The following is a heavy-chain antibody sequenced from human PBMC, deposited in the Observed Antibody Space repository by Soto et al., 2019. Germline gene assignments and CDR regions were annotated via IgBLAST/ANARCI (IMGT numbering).Heavy chain of an antibody. CDR3: AKVDARGPRRMDV. J-gene: IGHJ6*02. V-gene: IGHV3-66*01. D-gene: IGHD3-10*01. CDR2: TYSDGRT. Sequence: EVQVEESGGGLVQPGGSLRLSCAASGFTVSNSYMTWVRQAPGKGLEWVSITYSDGRTSYAASVKGRFTVSRDNSNHTLSLQMNSLRVEDTAVYYCAKVDARGPRRMDVWGQGTTVTV. CDR1: GFTVSNSY.